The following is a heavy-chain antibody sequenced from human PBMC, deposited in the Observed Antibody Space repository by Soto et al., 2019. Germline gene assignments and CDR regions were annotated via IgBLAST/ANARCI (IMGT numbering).Heavy chain of an antibody. CDR2: IYFSGRT. V-gene: IGHV4-59*01. CDR3: ARAPIDTYMIYWSDP. J-gene: IGHJ5*02. D-gene: IGHD3-16*01. Sequence: WTWIRQPPGKGLEWVGHIYFSGRTNYIPSLESRVTISLDTSKNQFSPKLTSVTAADTAVYYCARAPIDTYMIYWSDPWGQGTLVTVSS.